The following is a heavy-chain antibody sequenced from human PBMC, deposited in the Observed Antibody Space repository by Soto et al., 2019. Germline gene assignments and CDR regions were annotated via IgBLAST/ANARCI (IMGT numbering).Heavy chain of an antibody. V-gene: IGHV3-30*18. CDR1: GFDFTYYA. CDR3: AKDDGVGGTLWLFDY. CDR2: MSSDGSKI. J-gene: IGHJ4*02. D-gene: IGHD1-26*01. Sequence: QVQLVESGGGAVQPGESLRLSCVASGFDFTYYAMHWVRQAPGKGLESVAVMSSDGSKIHHTDSVKGRLIISRDNSKNILYLQVNSLRTEDTVVYLCAKDDGVGGTLWLFDYWGPGTLVSVSS.